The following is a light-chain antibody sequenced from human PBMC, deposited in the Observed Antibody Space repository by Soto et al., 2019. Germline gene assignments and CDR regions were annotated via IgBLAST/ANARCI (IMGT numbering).Light chain of an antibody. V-gene: IGKV3-20*01. CDR1: QSVSSDY. Sequence: EIVLTQSPGTLSLSPGERATLSCRVSQSVSSDYLAWYQQRPGQPPRLLISGASSRATGIPDRFSGSGSGTDFTLTTSRLEPEDFAVYHCQQYGGAPWTFGQGTKVDIK. J-gene: IGKJ1*01. CDR2: GAS. CDR3: QQYGGAPWT.